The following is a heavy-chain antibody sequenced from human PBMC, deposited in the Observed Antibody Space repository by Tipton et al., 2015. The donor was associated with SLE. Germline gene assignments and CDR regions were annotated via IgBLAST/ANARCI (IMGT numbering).Heavy chain of an antibody. CDR2: IYYSGST. CDR1: GGSISSSSYY. Sequence: TLSLTCTVSGGSISSSSYYWGWIRQPPGKGLEWIGSIYYSGSTYYNPSLKRRVTISVDTSKNQFSLKLSSVTAADTAVYYCARETKWLRHFDYWGQGTLVTVSS. D-gene: IGHD5-12*01. V-gene: IGHV4-39*07. CDR3: ARETKWLRHFDY. J-gene: IGHJ4*02.